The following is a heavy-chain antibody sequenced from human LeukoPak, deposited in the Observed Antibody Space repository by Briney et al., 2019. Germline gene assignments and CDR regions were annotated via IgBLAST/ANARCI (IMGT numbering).Heavy chain of an antibody. V-gene: IGHV3-30*02. CDR2: IRYDGSNK. D-gene: IGHD3-16*02. CDR3: AKSSFRVAQSPHRANAFDI. Sequence: GGSLRLSCAASGFTFSSYGMHWVRQAPGKGLEWVAFIRYDGSNKYYADSVKGRFTISRDNSKNTLYLQMNSLRAEDTAVYYCAKSSFRVAQSPHRANAFDIWGQGTMVTVSS. CDR1: GFTFSSYG. J-gene: IGHJ3*02.